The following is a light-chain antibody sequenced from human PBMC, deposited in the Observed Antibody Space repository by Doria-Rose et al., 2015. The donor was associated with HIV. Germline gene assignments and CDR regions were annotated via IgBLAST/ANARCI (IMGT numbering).Light chain of an antibody. J-gene: IGLJ3*02. CDR1: SGPVTGAYY. CDR3: VLYRSSGIWM. Sequence: QTVVTQEPSSSVSLGGTVTLTCGLTSGPVTGAYYPSWHQQTTGQAPRTLIYNTYSLSSGVSDRFSGSILGNKAALTISGAQADDESDYYCVLYRSSGIWMFGGGTKLTVL. CDR2: NTY. V-gene: IGLV8-61*01.